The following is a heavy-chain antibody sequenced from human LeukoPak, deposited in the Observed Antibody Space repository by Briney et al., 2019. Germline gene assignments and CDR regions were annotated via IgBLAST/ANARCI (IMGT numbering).Heavy chain of an antibody. V-gene: IGHV3-30*18. Sequence: PGGSLRLSCAASGFTFSSYGMHCVRQAPGKGLEWVAVISYDGSNKYYADSVKGRFTISRDNSKNTLYLQMNSLRAEDTAVYYCAKDGHYYDSSGYYYPNYFDYWGQGTLVTVSS. CDR1: GFTFSSYG. D-gene: IGHD3-22*01. CDR3: AKDGHYYDSSGYYYPNYFDY. J-gene: IGHJ4*02. CDR2: ISYDGSNK.